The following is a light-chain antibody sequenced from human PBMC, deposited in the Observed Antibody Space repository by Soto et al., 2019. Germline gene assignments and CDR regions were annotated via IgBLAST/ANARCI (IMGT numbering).Light chain of an antibody. J-gene: IGKJ1*01. CDR3: QQYNNWPSWT. CDR1: QSVSSN. V-gene: IGKV3-15*01. CDR2: GAS. Sequence: EIVMTQSPSTLSASPGERATLSCRASQSVSSNLAWYQQKPGQAPRLLIYGASTRATGIPARFSGSGAGTEFTLTTSSLQSEDVAVYYCQQYNNWPSWTFGQGTKVDIK.